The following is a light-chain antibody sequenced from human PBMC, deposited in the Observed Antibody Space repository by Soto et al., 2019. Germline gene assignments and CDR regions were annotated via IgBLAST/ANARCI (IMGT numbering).Light chain of an antibody. CDR3: QQDYSNTRT. J-gene: IGKJ1*01. CDR1: QSVSSSY. V-gene: IGKV3-20*01. CDR2: GAS. Sequence: IALNQAPGNLSPSAEYRATLSCRASQSVSSSYLAWYQQKPGQPPRLLIYGASSRATGIPDRFSGSGSGTDFTLTISRLEPEEFAVYYCQQDYSNTRTFGQGTKVDIK.